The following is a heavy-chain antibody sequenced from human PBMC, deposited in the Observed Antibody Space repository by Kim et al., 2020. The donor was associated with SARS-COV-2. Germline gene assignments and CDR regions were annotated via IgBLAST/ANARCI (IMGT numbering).Heavy chain of an antibody. J-gene: IGHJ4*02. V-gene: IGHV3-30*01. CDR3: ARDSYCSSTSCDPPFDY. Sequence: VKGRFTIPRYNSKNSLYLQMNSLRAEDTAVYYCARDSYCSSTSCDPPFDYWGQGTLVTVSS. D-gene: IGHD2-2*01.